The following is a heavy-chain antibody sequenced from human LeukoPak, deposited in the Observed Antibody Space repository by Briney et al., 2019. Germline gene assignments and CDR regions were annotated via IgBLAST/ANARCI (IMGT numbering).Heavy chain of an antibody. V-gene: IGHV1-2*02. Sequence: ASVKVSCKASGYTFTGYYMHWVRQAPGQGLEWMGWTNPNSGGTNYAQKLQGRVTMTTDTSTSTAYMELRSLRSDDTAVYYCARRTSLAGGFDPWGQGTLVTVSS. J-gene: IGHJ5*02. CDR2: TNPNSGGT. D-gene: IGHD3-16*01. CDR3: ARRTSLAGGFDP. CDR1: GYTFTGYY.